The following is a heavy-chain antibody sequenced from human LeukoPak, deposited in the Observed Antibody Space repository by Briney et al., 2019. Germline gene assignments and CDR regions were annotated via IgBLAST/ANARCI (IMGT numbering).Heavy chain of an antibody. CDR1: GFTFNNYW. D-gene: IGHD1-1*01. J-gene: IGHJ4*02. V-gene: IGHV3-7*01. CDR3: AKGCTTNWDRHFDY. CDR2: IKQDGSEK. Sequence: PGGSLRLSCAASGFTFNNYWMNWVRQAPGKGLEWVANIKQDGSEKYYVDSVKGRFTISRDNAKNSLFLQMDSLRDDDTAIYYCAKGCTTNWDRHFDYWGQGSLVTVSS.